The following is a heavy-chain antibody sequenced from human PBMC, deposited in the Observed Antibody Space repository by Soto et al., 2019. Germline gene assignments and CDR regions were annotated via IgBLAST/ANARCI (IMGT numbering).Heavy chain of an antibody. Sequence: QVQLVESGGGVVQPGRSLRLSCAASGFTFSSYAMHWVRQAPGKGLEWVAVISYDGSNKYYADYVKGRFTISRDNSKETLYLQMSSLRAEDTAVYYGARDTPMVRGVTYAFDIWGQGTMVTVSS. CDR1: GFTFSSYA. D-gene: IGHD3-10*01. CDR3: ARDTPMVRGVTYAFDI. J-gene: IGHJ3*02. V-gene: IGHV3-30-3*01. CDR2: ISYDGSNK.